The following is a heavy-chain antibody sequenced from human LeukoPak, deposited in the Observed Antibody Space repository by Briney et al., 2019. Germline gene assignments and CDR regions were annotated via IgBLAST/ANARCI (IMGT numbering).Heavy chain of an antibody. Sequence: QAGGSLRLSCVASGFTFSSYDMHWVRQATGKGLEWISAIDPVGNTWYSDSVKGRFTISRENAKSSLFLQMNSLRAADTAVYYCVREPSYTGTWWYPDLWGRGTLVTVSS. CDR2: IDPVGNT. CDR1: GFTFSSYD. J-gene: IGHJ2*01. V-gene: IGHV3-13*01. CDR3: VREPSYTGTWWYPDL. D-gene: IGHD1-14*01.